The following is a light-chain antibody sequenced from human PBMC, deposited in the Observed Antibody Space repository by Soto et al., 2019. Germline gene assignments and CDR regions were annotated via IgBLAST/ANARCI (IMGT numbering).Light chain of an antibody. CDR2: KAS. J-gene: IGKJ1*01. CDR1: QSISSY. Sequence: DIQMTQSPSSRSASVGGRVTITCRASQSISSYLNWYQQKPGKAPKLLIYKASTLKSGVPSRFSGSGSGTDFTLTISCLQSEDFATYYCQQYYSYPLTCGQGTKVDIK. CDR3: QQYYSYPLT. V-gene: IGKV1-39*01.